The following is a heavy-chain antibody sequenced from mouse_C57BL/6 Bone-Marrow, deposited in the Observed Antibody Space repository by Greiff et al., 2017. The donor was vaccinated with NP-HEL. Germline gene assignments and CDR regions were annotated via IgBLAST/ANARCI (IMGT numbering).Heavy chain of an antibody. Sequence: EVKLVESGGGLVQPGGSLKLSCAASGFTFSDYYMYWVRQTPEKRLEWVAYISNGGGSTYYPDTVKGRFPISRDNAKNTLYLQMSRLKSEDTSMYYCATLELGRGWYCDVWGTGTTVTVSS. CDR1: GFTFSDYY. J-gene: IGHJ1*03. CDR3: ATLELGRGWYCDV. V-gene: IGHV5-12*01. D-gene: IGHD4-1*01. CDR2: ISNGGGST.